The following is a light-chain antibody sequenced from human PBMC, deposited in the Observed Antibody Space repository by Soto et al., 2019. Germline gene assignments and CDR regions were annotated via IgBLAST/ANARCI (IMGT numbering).Light chain of an antibody. Sequence: SLLTQPASGSGAPGQSITISCPGTSSYFGDFNYVFWYQQHPGKAPKLLIYDVSNRPSGVSNRFSGSKSGDTASLTISGLQAEDEADYYCTSYTTSITYVFGTGTKVTVL. CDR1: SSYFGDFNY. CDR3: TSYTTSITYV. V-gene: IGLV2-14*03. J-gene: IGLJ1*01. CDR2: DVS.